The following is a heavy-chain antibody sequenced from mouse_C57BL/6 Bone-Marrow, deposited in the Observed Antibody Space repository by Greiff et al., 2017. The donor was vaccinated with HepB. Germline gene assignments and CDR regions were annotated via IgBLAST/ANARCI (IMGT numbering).Heavy chain of an antibody. Sequence: VQLKQSGPVLVKPGASVKMSCKASGYTFTDYYMNWVKQSHGKSLEWIGVINPYNGGTSYNQKFKGKATLTVDKSSSTAYMELNSLTSEDSAVYYCARFFTTVVATDYYAMDYWGQGTSVTVSS. CDR1: GYTFTDYY. CDR2: INPYNGGT. J-gene: IGHJ4*01. CDR3: ARFFTTVVATDYYAMDY. D-gene: IGHD1-1*01. V-gene: IGHV1-19*01.